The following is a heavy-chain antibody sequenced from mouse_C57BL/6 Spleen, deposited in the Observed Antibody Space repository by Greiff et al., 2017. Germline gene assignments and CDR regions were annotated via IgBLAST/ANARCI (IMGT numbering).Heavy chain of an antibody. Sequence: QVQLQQSGAELARPGASVKLSCKASGYTFTSYGINWVKQRTGQGLEWIGEIYPRSGNTYYNEKFKGKATLTADKSSSTAYMELRSLTSEDSAVYFCAILDWDNYFDYWGQGTTLTVSS. CDR3: AILDWDNYFDY. J-gene: IGHJ2*01. CDR2: IYPRSGNT. D-gene: IGHD4-1*01. CDR1: GYTFTSYG. V-gene: IGHV1-81*01.